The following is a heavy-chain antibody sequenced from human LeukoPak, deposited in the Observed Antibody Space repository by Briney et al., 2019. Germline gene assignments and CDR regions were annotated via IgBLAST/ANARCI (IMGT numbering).Heavy chain of an antibody. CDR3: VRTRLSDHIVPAAERADDACDM. CDR2: IHYSGST. J-gene: IGHJ3*02. CDR1: GGSISSSRYY. V-gene: IGHV4-39*07. D-gene: IGHD2-2*01. Sequence: PSETLSLTCTVSGGSISSSRYYRGWIRQPPGKGPEWIGSIHYSGSTYYNPSLKSRVTVSVDTSENQFSLKLSSVAAADTAVYFCVRTRLSDHIVPAAERADDACDMWGQGTMVTVSS.